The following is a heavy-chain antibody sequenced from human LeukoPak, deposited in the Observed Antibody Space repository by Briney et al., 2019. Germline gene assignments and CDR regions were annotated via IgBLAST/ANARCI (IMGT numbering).Heavy chain of an antibody. V-gene: IGHV4-39*01. J-gene: IGHJ4*02. Sequence: PSETLSLTCTVSGGSISTSTYYWAWIRQPPGKGLEWIGSIYYSGSTYYNPSLKSRITISVDTSKNQFSLKLSSMTAADTAVYYCAAISTSGSRRGSFDYWGQGTLDTVSS. CDR1: GGSISTSTYY. CDR2: IYYSGST. D-gene: IGHD1-26*01. CDR3: AAISTSGSRRGSFDY.